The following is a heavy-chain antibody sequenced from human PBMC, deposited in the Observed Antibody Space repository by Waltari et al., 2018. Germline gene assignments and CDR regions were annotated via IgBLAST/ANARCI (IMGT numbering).Heavy chain of an antibody. V-gene: IGHV3-21*01. J-gene: IGHJ6*02. Sequence: EVQLVESGGGLVKPGGSLRLSCAASGFTFSSYSMDWVRQAPWKGLEWVSSISSSSSYIYYADSVKGRFTISRDNAKNSLYLQMNSLRAEDTAVYYCASSLFCSSTSCLDGMDVWGQGTTVTVSS. CDR2: ISSSSSYI. D-gene: IGHD2-2*01. CDR3: ASSLFCSSTSCLDGMDV. CDR1: GFTFSSYS.